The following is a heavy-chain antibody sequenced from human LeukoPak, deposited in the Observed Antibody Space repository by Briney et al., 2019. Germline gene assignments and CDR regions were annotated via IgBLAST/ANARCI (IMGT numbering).Heavy chain of an antibody. V-gene: IGHV4-61*02. J-gene: IGHJ4*02. CDR2: IYTSGST. Sequence: PSQTLSLTCTVSGGSISSGSYYWSWIRQPAGKGLEWIGRIYTSGSTNYNPSLKSRVTISVDTSKNQFSLKLSSVTAADTAVYYCANPTLSAGTDYWGQGTLVTVSS. D-gene: IGHD6-13*01. CDR1: GGSISSGSYY. CDR3: ANPTLSAGTDY.